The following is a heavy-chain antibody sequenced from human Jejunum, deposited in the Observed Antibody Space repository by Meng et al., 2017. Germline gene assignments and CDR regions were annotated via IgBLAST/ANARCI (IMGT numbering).Heavy chain of an antibody. V-gene: IGHV4-4*03. CDR2: IYHSGST. CDR3: ARGGYYSFDY. Sequence: QVQRSESGPGLVKPPDTLPLACAVSGGSISSVYWWTWVRQSPGKGLEWSGEIYHSGSTNYNPSLKSRVTISVDKSKNQFSLKLTSVTAADTAVYYCARGGYYSFDYWGQGTLVTVSS. D-gene: IGHD5-18*01. J-gene: IGHJ4*02. CDR1: GGSISSVYW.